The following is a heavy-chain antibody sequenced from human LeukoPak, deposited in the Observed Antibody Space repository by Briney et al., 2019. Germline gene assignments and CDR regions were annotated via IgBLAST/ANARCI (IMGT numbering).Heavy chain of an antibody. Sequence: GGSLRLSCAASGFTVSSNYMSWVRQAPGKGLEWVSLIYNDGGTAYYADSVKGRFTISRDNSRRIVYLQMDSLRPEDTAVYYCAKATWGGSGSYFDHWGQGTLVTVSS. CDR2: IYNDGGTA. J-gene: IGHJ4*02. CDR3: AKATWGGSGSYFDH. D-gene: IGHD1-26*01. V-gene: IGHV3-53*01. CDR1: GFTVSSNY.